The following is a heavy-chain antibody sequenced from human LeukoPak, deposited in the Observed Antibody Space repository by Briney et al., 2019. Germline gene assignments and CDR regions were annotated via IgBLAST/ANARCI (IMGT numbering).Heavy chain of an antibody. D-gene: IGHD5-24*01. CDR3: VKDIQLST. J-gene: IGHJ3*01. V-gene: IGHV3-23*01. CDR1: GFTFDNYA. CDR2: IGSSGGST. Sequence: GGSLRLSCAASGFTFDNYAMSWVRQAPGKGLEWVSLIGSSGGSTYYADSVKGRFTISRDNFNHTLSLQMNSLRVEDTAIYYCVKDIQLSTWGLGTMVTVSS.